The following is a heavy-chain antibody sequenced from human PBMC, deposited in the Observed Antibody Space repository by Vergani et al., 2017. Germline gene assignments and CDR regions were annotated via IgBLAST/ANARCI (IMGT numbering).Heavy chain of an antibody. D-gene: IGHD3-3*01. J-gene: IGHJ4*02. CDR1: GYSFTSYW. Sequence: EVQLVQSGAEVKKPGESLKISCKGSGYSFTSYWIGWVRQMPGKGLEWMGIIYPGDSDTRYSPSFQGQVTISADKSISTAYLQWSSLKASATAMYYCARQAEDNFWSGYPGYWGQGTLVTVSS. CDR2: IYPGDSDT. V-gene: IGHV5-51*01. CDR3: ARQAEDNFWSGYPGY.